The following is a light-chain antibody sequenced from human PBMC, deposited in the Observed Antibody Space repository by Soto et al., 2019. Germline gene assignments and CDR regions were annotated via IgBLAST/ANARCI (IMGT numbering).Light chain of an antibody. CDR2: GAS. V-gene: IGKV3-15*01. CDR3: QQYNNWPPWT. CDR1: QSVSSN. J-gene: IGKJ1*01. Sequence: EIVMTQSPATLSVSPGERATLSCRASQSVSSNLAWYQQKPGQAPRLLIYGASTRDTGIPARFSGSGSGTEFTLTIRSLQSEDFAVYYWQQYNNWPPWTFGHVTKVEIK.